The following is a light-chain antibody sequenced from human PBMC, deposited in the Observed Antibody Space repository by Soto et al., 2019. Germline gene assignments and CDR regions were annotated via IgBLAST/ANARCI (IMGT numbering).Light chain of an antibody. CDR1: SGSVSTASY. V-gene: IGLV8-61*01. J-gene: IGLJ1*01. Sequence: QTVVTQEPSFSVSPGGTVTLTCGLNSGSVSTASYPSWYQQTPGRTPRILIHSAHNRSSGVPDRFSGSILGNKAAITITGAQADDESDYYCMVYMGSGIYVLGPGTKLTVL. CDR3: MVYMGSGIYV. CDR2: SAH.